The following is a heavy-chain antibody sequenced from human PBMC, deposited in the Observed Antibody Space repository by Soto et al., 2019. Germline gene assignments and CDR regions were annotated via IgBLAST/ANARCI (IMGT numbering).Heavy chain of an antibody. V-gene: IGHV4-39*01. D-gene: IGHD3-22*01. CDR2: IYYSGIT. CDR1: GGFISNSNYY. Sequence: PSETFCLTWTVSGGFISNSNYYWVLIRQPPGKGLEWIANIYYSGITYCNPSLKSRVAISVDTSKNQFSLKLSSVTAADTAIYYCAKSNSGYYKWFDPWGPGTLVTVSS. J-gene: IGHJ5*02. CDR3: AKSNSGYYKWFDP.